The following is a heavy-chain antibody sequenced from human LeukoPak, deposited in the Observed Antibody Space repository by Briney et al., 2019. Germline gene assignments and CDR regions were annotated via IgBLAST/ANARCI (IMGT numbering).Heavy chain of an antibody. Sequence: PGGSLRLSCAASGFTFSSYAMSWVRQAPGKGLEWVSAASGHGDSTYYADSVKGRFTISRDNSKNTLYLQMNSLRAEDTAVYYCAKIRSCSGWYEPFDYWGQGTLVTVSS. J-gene: IGHJ4*02. CDR1: GFTFSSYA. D-gene: IGHD6-19*01. V-gene: IGHV3-23*01. CDR2: ASGHGDST. CDR3: AKIRSCSGWYEPFDY.